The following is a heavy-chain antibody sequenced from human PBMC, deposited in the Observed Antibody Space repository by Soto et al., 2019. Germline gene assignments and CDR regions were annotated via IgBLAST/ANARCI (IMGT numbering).Heavy chain of an antibody. CDR1: GFTFSSYS. J-gene: IGHJ3*02. CDR2: ISSSRSYI. V-gene: IGHV3-21*01. D-gene: IGHD2-2*02. Sequence: EVQLVESGGGLVKPGGSLRLSCAASGFTFSSYSMNWVRQAPGKGLEWVSSISSSRSYIYYADSVKGRFTISRDNAKNSLYLQMNSLRAEVTAVYYCARDPLVVLPAAIGPIPRPPIIRGDAFDIWGQGTMVTVSS. CDR3: ARDPLVVLPAAIGPIPRPPIIRGDAFDI.